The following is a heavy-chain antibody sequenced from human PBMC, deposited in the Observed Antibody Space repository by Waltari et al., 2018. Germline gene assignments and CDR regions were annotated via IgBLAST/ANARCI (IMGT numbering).Heavy chain of an antibody. CDR1: AFTFSNYR. CDR3: ARDPDFWSGDPMEHQFDY. J-gene: IGHJ4*02. CDR2: IKQDASEK. V-gene: IGHV3-7*03. D-gene: IGHD3-3*01. Sequence: EVQVVDSGGGLVQPGGSRRLCCSAFAFTFSNYRLSWDRQDPGKGLELVANIKQDASEKYYVDSVKGRFTISRDNAKNSMYLQMNSQRAECTAVYYCARDPDFWSGDPMEHQFDYWGQGTLVTVSS.